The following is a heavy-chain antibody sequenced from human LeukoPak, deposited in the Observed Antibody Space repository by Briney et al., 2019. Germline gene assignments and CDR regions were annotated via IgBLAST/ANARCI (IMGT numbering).Heavy chain of an antibody. V-gene: IGHV3-30*04. Sequence: GGSLRLSCAASGFTFSSYAMHWVRQAPGKGLEWVAVISYDGSHKYYADSVKGRFTISRDNSKNTLYLQMNSLRAEDTAVYYCAREHSGYDFPGRDYYYMDVWGKGTTVTVSS. CDR3: AREHSGYDFPGRDYYYMDV. CDR2: ISYDGSHK. D-gene: IGHD5-12*01. CDR1: GFTFSSYA. J-gene: IGHJ6*03.